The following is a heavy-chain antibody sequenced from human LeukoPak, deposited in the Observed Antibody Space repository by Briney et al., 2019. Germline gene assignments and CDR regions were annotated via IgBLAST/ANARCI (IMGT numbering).Heavy chain of an antibody. J-gene: IGHJ5*02. D-gene: IGHD2/OR15-2a*01. CDR3: AGRRRDLSRFDP. CDR2: INPNSGGT. Sequence: ASVKVSCKASGYTFTGYYMHWVRQAPGQGLEWMGWINPNSGGTNYAQKFQGRVTMTRDTSISTAYMELSSLRSEDTAVYYCAGRRRDLSRFDPWGQGTLVTVSS. CDR1: GYTFTGYY. V-gene: IGHV1-2*02.